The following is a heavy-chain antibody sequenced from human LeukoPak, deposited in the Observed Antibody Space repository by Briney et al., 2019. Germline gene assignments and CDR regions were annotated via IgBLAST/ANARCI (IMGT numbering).Heavy chain of an antibody. CDR2: ISAYNGNT. J-gene: IGHJ5*02. CDR3: ARAYCSSTSCLDNNWFDP. D-gene: IGHD2-2*01. CDR1: GYTFTSYG. Sequence: ASVKVSCKASGYTFTSYGISWVRQAPGQGLEWMGWISAYNGNTNYAQKLQGRVTMTTDTSTSTACMELRSLRSDDTAMYYCARAYCSSTSCLDNNWFDPWGQGTLVTVSS. V-gene: IGHV1-18*01.